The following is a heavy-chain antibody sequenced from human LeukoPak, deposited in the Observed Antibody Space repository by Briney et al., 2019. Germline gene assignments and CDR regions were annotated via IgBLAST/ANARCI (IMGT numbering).Heavy chain of an antibody. CDR3: ARAFYGDYFDY. CDR1: GGSISSGGYS. D-gene: IGHD4-17*01. Sequence: SQTLSLTCAVSGGSISSGGYSWSWIRQPPGKDLEWIGYIYHSGSTYYNPSLKSRVSISIDRSKNQFSLKLSSVTAADTAVYYCARAFYGDYFDYWGQGTLVTVSS. V-gene: IGHV4-30-2*01. J-gene: IGHJ4*02. CDR2: IYHSGST.